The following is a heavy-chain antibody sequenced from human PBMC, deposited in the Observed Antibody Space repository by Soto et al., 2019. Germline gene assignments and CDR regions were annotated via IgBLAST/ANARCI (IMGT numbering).Heavy chain of an antibody. D-gene: IGHD2-2*01. J-gene: IGHJ6*02. CDR1: GFTFSSYG. Sequence: QVQLVESGGGVVQPGRSLRLSCAASGFTFSSYGMHWVRQAPGKGLEWVAVISYDGSNKYYADSVKGRFTISRDNSKNPLYLQMNSLRAEDTAVYYCAKGRVYCCSTSCYFAYYYGMDVWGQGTTVTVSS. CDR2: ISYDGSNK. CDR3: AKGRVYCCSTSCYFAYYYGMDV. V-gene: IGHV3-30*18.